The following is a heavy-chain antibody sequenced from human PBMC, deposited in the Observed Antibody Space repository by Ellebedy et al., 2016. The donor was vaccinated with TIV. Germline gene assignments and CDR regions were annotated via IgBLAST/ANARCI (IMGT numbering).Heavy chain of an antibody. Sequence: GESLKISCAASGFTFSSFSMHWVRQAPGKGLEWLSVISADGVNTYHAGSVMGRFTITRDNSKNTLYLQMSRLSAEDTAVYYCAKGSSSGFTYDRVGFEYWGQGTLVTVSS. CDR2: ISADGVNT. CDR3: AKGSSSGFTYDRVGFEY. J-gene: IGHJ4*02. V-gene: IGHV3-23*01. D-gene: IGHD1-26*01. CDR1: GFTFSSFS.